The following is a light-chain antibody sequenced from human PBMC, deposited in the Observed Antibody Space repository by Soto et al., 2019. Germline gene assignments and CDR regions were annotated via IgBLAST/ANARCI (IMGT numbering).Light chain of an antibody. CDR2: GAS. Sequence: EIVMTQSPATLSVSPGERATLSCRASQSVSSNLAWYQQKPGQAPRLLIYGASTRATGIPARFSGSGSGTVFTLTISSLQSENFAVYYCQQYNNWPPRYTFGQGTQLEIK. J-gene: IGKJ2*01. V-gene: IGKV3-15*01. CDR1: QSVSSN. CDR3: QQYNNWPPRYT.